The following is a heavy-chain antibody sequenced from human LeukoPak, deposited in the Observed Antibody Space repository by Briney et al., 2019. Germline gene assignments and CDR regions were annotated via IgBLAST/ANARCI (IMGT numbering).Heavy chain of an antibody. CDR1: GGSFSSYY. CDR2: INRSGGT. V-gene: IGHV4-34*01. J-gene: IGHJ4*01. CDR3: ARESQSVLWFGVHL. D-gene: IGHD3-10*01. Sequence: PSETLSVTCAVYGGSFSSYYWSWIRQPPGKGLEWIGEINRSGGTNYNPSLKSRVTISVDTSKNQFSLKLSSVTAADTAVYHCARESQSVLWFGVHLWGHGTLVTVSS.